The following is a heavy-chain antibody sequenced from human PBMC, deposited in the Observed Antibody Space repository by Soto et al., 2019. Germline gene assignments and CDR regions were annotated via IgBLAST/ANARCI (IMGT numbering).Heavy chain of an antibody. J-gene: IGHJ3*02. CDR3: ARAPLYCSSTSCYGAFDI. CDR2: ISYDGSNK. Sequence: VQLVESGGGVVQPGRSLRLSCAASGFTFSSYAMHWVRQAPGKGLEWVAVISYDGSNKYYADSVKGRFTISRDNSKNTLYLQMNSLRAEDTAVYYCARAPLYCSSTSCYGAFDIWGQGTMVTVSS. CDR1: GFTFSSYA. V-gene: IGHV3-30-3*01. D-gene: IGHD2-2*01.